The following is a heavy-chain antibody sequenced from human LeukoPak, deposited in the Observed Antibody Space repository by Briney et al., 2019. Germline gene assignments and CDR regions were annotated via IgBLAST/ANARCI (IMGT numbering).Heavy chain of an antibody. D-gene: IGHD5-12*01. V-gene: IGHV4-34*01. CDR1: GGSFSGYY. Sequence: SETLSLTCAVYGGSFSGYYWSWIRQPPGKGLEWIGEINHSGSTNYNPSLKSRVTISVDTSKNQFSLKLSSVTAADTAVYYCARLSGYDFFRYYYYGMDVWGQGTTVTVSS. J-gene: IGHJ6*02. CDR2: INHSGST. CDR3: ARLSGYDFFRYYYYGMDV.